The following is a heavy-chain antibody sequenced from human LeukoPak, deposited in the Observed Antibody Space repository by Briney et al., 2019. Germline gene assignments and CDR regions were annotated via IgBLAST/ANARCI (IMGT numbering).Heavy chain of an antibody. V-gene: IGHV3-7*01. Sequence: GGSLRLSCAASGFTFCSYWMNWVRQAPGKGLEWVANIKEDGSEKYYVDSVKGRFTISRDNAKKTLYLQMDSLRAADTGVYYCARQRFCDYWGQGTLVTVSS. CDR1: GFTFCSYW. CDR3: ARQRFCDY. J-gene: IGHJ4*02. CDR2: IKEDGSEK. D-gene: IGHD3-3*01.